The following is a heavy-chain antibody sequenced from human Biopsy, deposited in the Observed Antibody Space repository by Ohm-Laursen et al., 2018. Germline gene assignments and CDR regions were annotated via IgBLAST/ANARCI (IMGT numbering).Heavy chain of an antibody. CDR3: ARHSFGSGRDF. V-gene: IGHV4-39*01. J-gene: IGHJ4*02. Sequence: GTLSLTCTVTDGSISNIINYWGWIRQPLGKGLEWLGSIYHTGITDYNPSLKSRVTISVDTSNNQFSLKLSSLTAADTAVYYCARHSFGSGRDFWGQGTLVTVSS. CDR1: DGSISNIINY. D-gene: IGHD3-10*01. CDR2: IYHTGIT.